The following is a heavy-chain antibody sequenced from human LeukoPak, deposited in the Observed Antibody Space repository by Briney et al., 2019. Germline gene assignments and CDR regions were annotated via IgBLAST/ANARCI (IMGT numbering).Heavy chain of an antibody. CDR2: INPSGGST. CDR1: GYTFTSYY. Sequence: ASVKVSCKASGYTFTSYYMHWVRQAPGQGLEWMGIINPSGGSTSYAQKFQGRVTMTRDTSTSTVYMELSSLRSEDTAVYYCAAMVRGVYFDYWGQGTLVTVSS. D-gene: IGHD3-10*01. CDR3: AAMVRGVYFDY. V-gene: IGHV1-46*01. J-gene: IGHJ4*02.